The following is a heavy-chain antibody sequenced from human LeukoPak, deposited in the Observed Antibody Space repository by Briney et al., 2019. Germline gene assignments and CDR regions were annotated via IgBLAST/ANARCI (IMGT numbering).Heavy chain of an antibody. J-gene: IGHJ4*02. V-gene: IGHV4-59*08. CDR2: ICYSGST. Sequence: SETLSLTCTVSGGSISSYYWSWIRQPPGKGLEWIGYICYSGSTNYNPSLKSRVTISVDTSKNQFSLKLRSVTAADTAVYYCARHLASAGTGFDYWGQGTLVTVSS. CDR3: ARHLASAGTGFDY. CDR1: GGSISSYY. D-gene: IGHD6-13*01.